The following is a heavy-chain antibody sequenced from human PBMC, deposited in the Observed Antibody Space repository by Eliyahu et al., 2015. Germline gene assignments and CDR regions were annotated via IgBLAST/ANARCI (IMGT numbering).Heavy chain of an antibody. J-gene: IGHJ4*02. D-gene: IGHD1-26*01. Sequence: EVQLVESGGGLVQPGGSLRLSCAASGFTFSSYAMHWVRQAPGKGLEYVSAISSNGGSTYYANSVKGRFTISRDNSKNTLYLQMGSLRAEDMAVYYCARGREYSGSYHLYFDYWGQGTLVTVSS. CDR2: ISSNGGST. CDR3: ARGREYSGSYHLYFDY. CDR1: GFTFSSYA. V-gene: IGHV3-64*01.